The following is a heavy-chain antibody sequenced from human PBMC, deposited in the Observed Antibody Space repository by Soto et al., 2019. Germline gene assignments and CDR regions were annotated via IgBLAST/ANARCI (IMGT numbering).Heavy chain of an antibody. Sequence: QVQLVQSGAEVKKPGASVKVSCRASGYTFTDYYIHWVLQAPGQGLEWMGWINPNSGDTNYAQKFQGRVTLTRDTSFSTAYMELSRLRSDDTAMYYCATMLYYYYALDVWGQGTTVTVSS. V-gene: IGHV1-2*02. J-gene: IGHJ6*02. CDR3: ATMLYYYYALDV. CDR2: INPNSGDT. CDR1: GYTFTDYY. D-gene: IGHD3-16*01.